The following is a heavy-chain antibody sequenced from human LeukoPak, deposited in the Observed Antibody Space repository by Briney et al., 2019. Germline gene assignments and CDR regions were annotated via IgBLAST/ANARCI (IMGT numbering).Heavy chain of an antibody. CDR1: GASLNNYY. V-gene: IGHV4-59*08. J-gene: IGHJ5*02. CDR3: TMQVGIYGDYNNWFDP. CDR2: VDYSGNT. Sequence: SETLSLTCTVSGASLNNYYWNWVRQPPGKELEWIGNVDYSGNTRHNPSLKSRATISLDISKNHFSLRLSSVTAADTAVYYCTMQVGIYGDYNNWFDPWGQGARVTVSS. D-gene: IGHD4-17*01.